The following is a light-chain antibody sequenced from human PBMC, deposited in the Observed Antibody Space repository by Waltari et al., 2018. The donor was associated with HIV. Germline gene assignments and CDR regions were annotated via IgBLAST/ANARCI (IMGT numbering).Light chain of an antibody. Sequence: DIQMTQSPSTLSASVGDRVTITCRASQSISSWLAWYQQKPGKAPKLLIYKASSLESGVPSRFSGSGSWTEFTLTISSLQPDEFATYYGQQYNSDRTFGQGTKVEIK. CDR2: KAS. CDR3: QQYNSDRT. V-gene: IGKV1-5*03. CDR1: QSISSW. J-gene: IGKJ1*01.